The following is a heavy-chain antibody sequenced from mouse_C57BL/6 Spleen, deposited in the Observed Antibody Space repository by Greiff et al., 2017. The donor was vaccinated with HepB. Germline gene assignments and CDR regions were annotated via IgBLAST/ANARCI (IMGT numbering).Heavy chain of an antibody. D-gene: IGHD1-1*01. V-gene: IGHV14-3*01. CDR1: GFNIKNTY. CDR2: IDPANGNT. J-gene: IGHJ4*01. Sequence: EVQLQQSVAELVRPGASVKLSCTASGFNIKNTYMHWVKQRPEQGLEWIGRIDPANGNTKYAPKFQGKATITADTSSNTAYLQLSSLTSEDTAIYYCARWGYYYGSRDYYYAMDYWGQGTSVTVSS. CDR3: ARWGYYYGSRDYYYAMDY.